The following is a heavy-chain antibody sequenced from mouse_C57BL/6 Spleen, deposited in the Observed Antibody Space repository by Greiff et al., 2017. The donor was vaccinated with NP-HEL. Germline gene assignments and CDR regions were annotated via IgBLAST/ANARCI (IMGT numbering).Heavy chain of an antibody. Sequence: VQLQQSGAELAKPGASVKLSCKASGYTFTSYWMHWVKQRPGQGLEWIGYINPSSGYTKYNQKFKDKATLTADKSSSTAYMQLSSLTYEDSAVYYYASAPLRSYAMEYWGQGTPVNVSS. CDR2: INPSSGYT. J-gene: IGHJ4*01. CDR1: GYTFTSYW. V-gene: IGHV1-7*01. CDR3: ASAPLRSYAMEY. D-gene: IGHD1-1*01.